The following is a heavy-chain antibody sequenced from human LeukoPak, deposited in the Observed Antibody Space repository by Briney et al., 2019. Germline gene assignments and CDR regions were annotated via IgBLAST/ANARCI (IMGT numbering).Heavy chain of an antibody. D-gene: IGHD3-10*01. J-gene: IGHJ4*02. Sequence: SETLSLTCAVYGGSFSGYYWSWIRQPPGKGLEWIGEINHSGSTNYNPSLKSRVTISVDTSKNQFSLKLSSVTAADTAAYYCARGPYYYGSGSPIDYWGQGTLVTVSS. CDR3: ARGPYYYGSGSPIDY. CDR2: INHSGST. CDR1: GGSFSGYY. V-gene: IGHV4-34*01.